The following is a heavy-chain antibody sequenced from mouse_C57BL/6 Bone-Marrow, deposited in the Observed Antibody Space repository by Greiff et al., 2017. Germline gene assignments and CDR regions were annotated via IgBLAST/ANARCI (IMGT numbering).Heavy chain of an antibody. V-gene: IGHV7-3*01. CDR1: GFTFTDYY. CDR3: ARSTVVAPYYFDD. J-gene: IGHJ2*01. CDR2: IRNKANGYTT. D-gene: IGHD1-1*01. Sequence: EVKLVESGGGLVQPGGSLSLSCAASGFTFTDYYMSWVRQPPGKALEWLGFIRNKANGYTTEYSASVKGRFTISRDNSQSILYLQMNALRAEDSATYYCARSTVVAPYYFDDWGQGTTRTVSS.